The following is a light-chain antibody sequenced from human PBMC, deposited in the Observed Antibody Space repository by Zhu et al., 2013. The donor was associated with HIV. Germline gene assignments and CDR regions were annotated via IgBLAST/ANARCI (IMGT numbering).Light chain of an antibody. CDR3: HQYFSSPWT. Sequence: DIVMTQSPATLSVSPGERATLSCRASRTISSNLAWYQQKPGQAPRLLIYGVSSRPTGISDRFSGSGSGTDFTLTISRLEPEDFAVYYCHQYFSSPWTFGPGAKVEIK. CDR1: RTISSN. V-gene: IGKV3-20*01. J-gene: IGKJ1*01. CDR2: GVS.